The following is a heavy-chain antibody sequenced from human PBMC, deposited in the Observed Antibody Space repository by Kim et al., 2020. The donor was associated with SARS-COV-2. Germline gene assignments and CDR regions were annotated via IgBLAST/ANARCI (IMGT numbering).Heavy chain of an antibody. J-gene: IGHJ6*02. CDR3: ARVSAGMDV. Sequence: GSTNYNPSLKSRVTISVDTSKNQFSLKLSSVPAADTAVYYCARVSAGMDVWGQGTTVTVSS. D-gene: IGHD3-16*02. V-gene: IGHV4-59*01. CDR2: GST.